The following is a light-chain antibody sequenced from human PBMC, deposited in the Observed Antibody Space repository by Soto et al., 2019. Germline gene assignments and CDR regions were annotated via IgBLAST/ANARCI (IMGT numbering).Light chain of an antibody. V-gene: IGKV1-33*01. CDR2: DAS. CDR3: QQYHSLPHT. CDR1: QDIDNY. Sequence: DIQMTQSPSPLSASVGDSVTISCPASQDIDNYLNWYQQKPGKPPKLLIYDASDLETGVPSRFSGGGSGTDFTFTISSLQSEDIATYFCQQYHSLPHTFGQGTNLEIK. J-gene: IGKJ2*01.